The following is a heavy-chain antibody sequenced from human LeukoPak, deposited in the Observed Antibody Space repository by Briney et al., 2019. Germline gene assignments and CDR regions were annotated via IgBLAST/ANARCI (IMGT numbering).Heavy chain of an antibody. D-gene: IGHD5-24*01. CDR2: IYSGGTT. J-gene: IGHJ4*02. Sequence: GGSLRLSCAASGLTVNSNYMNWVRQAPGKGLQWVSVIYSGGTTYYADSVKGRFTISRDNSKNTLYLQMNSLRAEDTAVYYCARALLVRNGYNYSPNYFDYWGQGALVTVSS. V-gene: IGHV3-53*01. CDR1: GLTVNSNY. CDR3: ARALLVRNGYNYSPNYFDY.